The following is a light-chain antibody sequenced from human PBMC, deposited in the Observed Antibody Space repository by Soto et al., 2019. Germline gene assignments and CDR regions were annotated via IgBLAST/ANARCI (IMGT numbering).Light chain of an antibody. CDR2: DAS. CDR3: QQFSSYPLT. CDR1: QTVRNNY. Sequence: EIVLKQSPGTLSLSLGERATLSCRASQTVRNNYLAWYQQKPGQAPRLLIYDASSRATGIPDRFSGGGSGTDFTLTISRLEPEDFAVYYCQQFSSYPLTFGGGTKVDIK. V-gene: IGKV3-20*01. J-gene: IGKJ4*01.